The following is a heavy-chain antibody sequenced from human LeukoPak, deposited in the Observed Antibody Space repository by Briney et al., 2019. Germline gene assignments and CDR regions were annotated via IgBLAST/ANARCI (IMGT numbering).Heavy chain of an antibody. CDR1: GFTFSSYA. CDR3: AKVHFNYDILTGFDY. CDR2: ISGSGGST. V-gene: IGHV3-23*01. D-gene: IGHD3-9*01. J-gene: IGHJ4*02. Sequence: GGSLRLSCAASGFTFSSYAMSWVRQAPGKGLEWVSAISGSGGSTYYADSVKGRFTISRDNSKNTLYLQMNSLRAEDTAVYYCAKVHFNYDILTGFDYWGQGTLVTVSS.